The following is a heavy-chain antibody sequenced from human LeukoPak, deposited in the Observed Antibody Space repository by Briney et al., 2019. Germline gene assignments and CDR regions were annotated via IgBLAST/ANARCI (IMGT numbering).Heavy chain of an antibody. CDR1: GFTFSNYA. CDR2: ISGSGGTT. V-gene: IGHV3-23*01. Sequence: PGKSLRLSCTASGFTFSNYAMHWVRQAPGKGLEWVSVISGSGGTTKYADSVEGRFTISRDNTQNMLYLEMHSLRVDDAAVYYCAKDRNDYDSIGSDAFTIWGQGTTVTVSS. D-gene: IGHD3-22*01. CDR3: AKDRNDYDSIGSDAFTI. J-gene: IGHJ3*02.